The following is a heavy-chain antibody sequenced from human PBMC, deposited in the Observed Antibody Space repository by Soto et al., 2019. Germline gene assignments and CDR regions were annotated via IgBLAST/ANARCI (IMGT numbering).Heavy chain of an antibody. CDR1: GGSISSYY. V-gene: IGHV4-4*07. J-gene: IGHJ4*02. CDR2: IYTSGST. D-gene: IGHD3-10*01. CDR3: ARDTYGSGSYYYFDY. Sequence: SETLSLTCTVSGGSISSYYWSWIRQPAGKGLEWIGRIYTSGSTNYNPSLKSRVTMSVDTSKNQFSLKLSSVTAADTAVYYCARDTYGSGSYYYFDYWGQGTLVTVSS.